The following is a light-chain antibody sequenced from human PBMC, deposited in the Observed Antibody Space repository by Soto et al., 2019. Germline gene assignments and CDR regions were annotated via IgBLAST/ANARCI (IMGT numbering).Light chain of an antibody. CDR2: GAS. J-gene: IGKJ1*01. V-gene: IGKV3-20*01. Sequence: ETLLTQSPATLSLSPGERALLSCRASQRVSANYLAWYLQKPGQPPRLLIYGASTRATGIPDRFSGSGSGTDFTLTISRLEPEDSAVYYCQQYGSSPTWTFGQGTKVDIK. CDR1: QRVSANY. CDR3: QQYGSSPTWT.